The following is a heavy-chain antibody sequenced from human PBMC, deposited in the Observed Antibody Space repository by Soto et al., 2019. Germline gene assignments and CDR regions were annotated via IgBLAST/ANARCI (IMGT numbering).Heavy chain of an antibody. CDR3: ARAESVGDTPSA. J-gene: IGHJ5*02. CDR1: GYTFTGYY. CDR2: INPNSGGT. D-gene: IGHD3-10*01. Sequence: QVQLVQSGAEVKKPGASVKVSCKASGYTFTGYYMHWVRQAPGQGLEWMGWINPNSGGTNYAQKLQGWVTMTRDTSISTAYMELSRLRSDDPAVYCCARAESVGDTPSAWGQGTLVTVSS. V-gene: IGHV1-2*04.